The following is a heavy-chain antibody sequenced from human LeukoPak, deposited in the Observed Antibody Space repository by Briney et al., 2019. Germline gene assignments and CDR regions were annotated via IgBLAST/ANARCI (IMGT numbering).Heavy chain of an antibody. J-gene: IGHJ6*02. CDR1: GFTFDDYA. V-gene: IGHV3-9*01. CDR2: ISWNSGSI. CDR3: AKDCRSRSGWYGARVGYYYYGMDV. Sequence: GGSLRLSCAASGFTFDDYAMHWVRQAPGKGLEWVSGISWNSGSIGYADSVEGRFTISRDNAKNSLYLQMNSLRAEDTALYYCAKDCRSRSGWYGARVGYYYYGMDVWGQGTTVTVSS. D-gene: IGHD6-19*01.